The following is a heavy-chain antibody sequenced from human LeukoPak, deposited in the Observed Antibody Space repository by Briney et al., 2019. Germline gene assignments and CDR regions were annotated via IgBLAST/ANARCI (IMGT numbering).Heavy chain of an antibody. D-gene: IGHD6-13*01. Sequence: GGSLRLSCAASGFTFSSYGMHWVRQAPGKGLEWVAFIRYDGSNKYYADSVKGRFTISRDNSKNTLYLQMNSLRAEDAAVYYCAKGAAVNTVRWFDPWGQGTLVTVSS. V-gene: IGHV3-30*02. CDR1: GFTFSSYG. CDR3: AKGAAVNTVRWFDP. CDR2: IRYDGSNK. J-gene: IGHJ5*02.